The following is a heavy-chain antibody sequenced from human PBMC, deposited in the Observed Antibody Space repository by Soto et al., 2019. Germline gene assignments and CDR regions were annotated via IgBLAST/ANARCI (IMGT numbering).Heavy chain of an antibody. CDR3: ARVRDPLEWISRYYGMDV. V-gene: IGHV5-51*01. D-gene: IGHD3-3*01. CDR1: GYSFTTYW. J-gene: IGHJ6*02. CDR2: IYPGDSDT. Sequence: GESLKISCKGSGYSFTTYWIGWVRQMPGKGLEWMGVIYPGDSDTRYSPSFEGHVTISADKSISTAYLQWSSLKASDTAIFYCARVRDPLEWISRYYGMDVWGQGTRVTVSS.